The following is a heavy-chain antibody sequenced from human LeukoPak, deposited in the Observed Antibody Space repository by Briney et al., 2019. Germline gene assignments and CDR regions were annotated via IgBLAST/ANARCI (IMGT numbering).Heavy chain of an antibody. CDR1: GYTFTSYG. CDR2: IIPIFGTA. CDR3: AREDTLYYYGSGSYQFDY. Sequence: SVKVSCKASGYTFTSYGISWVRQAPGQGLEWMGGIIPIFGTANYAQKFQGRVTITADESTSTAYMELSSLRSEDTAVYYCAREDTLYYYGSGSYQFDYWGQGTLVTVSS. J-gene: IGHJ4*02. D-gene: IGHD3-10*01. V-gene: IGHV1-69*13.